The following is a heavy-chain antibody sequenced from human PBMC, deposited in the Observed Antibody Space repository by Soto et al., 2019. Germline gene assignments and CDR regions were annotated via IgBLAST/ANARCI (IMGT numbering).Heavy chain of an antibody. Sequence: SETLSLTCAVYGGSFSGYYWSWIRQSPGRGLEWIGEINHSGSTNYTPSLKSRVTISVDTSKNQVSLKLSSVTAADTAVYYCARTTAFVSGTYPPAHFDYWGQGTRVTVSS. D-gene: IGHD3-16*01. CDR1: GGSFSGYY. CDR2: INHSGST. J-gene: IGHJ4*02. CDR3: ARTTAFVSGTYPPAHFDY. V-gene: IGHV4-34*01.